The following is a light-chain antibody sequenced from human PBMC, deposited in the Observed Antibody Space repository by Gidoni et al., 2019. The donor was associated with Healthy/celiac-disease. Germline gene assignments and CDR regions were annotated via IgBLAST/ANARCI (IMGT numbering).Light chain of an antibody. V-gene: IGKV1-39*01. CDR1: QSISSY. CDR3: QQSYSTPPRT. J-gene: IGKJ2*01. CDR2: AAS. Sequence: DIQMTQSPSSLSASVGDRVTITCRASQSISSYLNWYQQKPGKAPKLLIYAASSLQSGVPSRFSGSGSGTDFTLTISSLQPEDFATYYCQQSYSTPPRTFGQXTKLEIK.